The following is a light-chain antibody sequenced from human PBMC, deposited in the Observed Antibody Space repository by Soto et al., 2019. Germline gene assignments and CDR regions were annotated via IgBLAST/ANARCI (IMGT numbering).Light chain of an antibody. CDR1: SSDVGSYDL. V-gene: IGLV2-14*02. CDR2: DVS. J-gene: IGLJ1*01. CDR3: SSYTSSNTYV. Sequence: QSALTQPASVSGSPGQSITFSCTGASSDVGSYDLVSWYQQHPGKAPKLLIFDVSNRPSGVPDRFSGSKSGNAASLTISGLQAEDEADYYCSSYTSSNTYVFGTGTKVTVL.